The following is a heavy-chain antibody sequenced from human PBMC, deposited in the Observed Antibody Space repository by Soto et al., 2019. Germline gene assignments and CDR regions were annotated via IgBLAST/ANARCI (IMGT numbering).Heavy chain of an antibody. V-gene: IGHV3-23*01. J-gene: IGHJ4*02. CDR3: AKSPGVILSYFDF. D-gene: IGHD3-10*01. CDR1: GFTFSSYA. Sequence: GGSLRLSCAASGFTFSSYAMSWVRQAPGKGLEWVSAISGSGGSTYYADSVKGRFTISRDNSKNTLYLQMNSLRAEDTAVYYFAKSPGVILSYFDFRAQGTLVTGSS. CDR2: ISGSGGST.